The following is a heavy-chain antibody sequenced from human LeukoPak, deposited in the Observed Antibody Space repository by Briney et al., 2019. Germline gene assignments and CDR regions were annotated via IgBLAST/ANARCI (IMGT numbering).Heavy chain of an antibody. CDR1: GFMFTGYS. V-gene: IGHV3-21*05. CDR2: INAGSDYM. D-gene: IGHD1-26*01. Sequence: GGSLRLSCAASGFMFTGYSMTWVRQAPGKGLEWISYINAGSDYMYYADSVEGRFTISRDNAKNSVSLQMNSLRAEDTAVYYCARWGLGPSFDYWGQGTLVTVSS. CDR3: ARWGLGPSFDY. J-gene: IGHJ4*02.